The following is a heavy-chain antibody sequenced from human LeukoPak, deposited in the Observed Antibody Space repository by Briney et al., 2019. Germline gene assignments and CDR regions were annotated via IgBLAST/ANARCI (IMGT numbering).Heavy chain of an antibody. Sequence: GGSLRLSCAASGFTFRNYGIHWVRQAPGKGLEWVALISYDGSDKYYADSVKGRFTISRDNSKNTVYLQLNNLTSADTAVYYCAKDLRNGWSLEYWGQGTLVTVSS. CDR3: AKDLRNGWSLEY. CDR2: ISYDGSDK. CDR1: GFTFRNYG. D-gene: IGHD6-19*01. J-gene: IGHJ4*02. V-gene: IGHV3-30*18.